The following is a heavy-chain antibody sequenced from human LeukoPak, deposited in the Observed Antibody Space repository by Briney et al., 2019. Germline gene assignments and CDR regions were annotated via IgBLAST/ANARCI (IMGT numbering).Heavy chain of an antibody. V-gene: IGHV3-30*03. J-gene: IGHJ5*02. D-gene: IGHD2-2*01. CDR1: GFTFSSYG. CDR2: ISYDGSNK. CDR3: ARQGVLVSAATNWFDP. Sequence: GRSLRLSCAASGFTFSSYGMHWVRQAPGKGLEWVAVISYDGSNKYYADSVKGRFTISRDNARYSVYLQMNSLRAEDAAVYYCARQGVLVSAATNWFDPRGQGTLVTVSS.